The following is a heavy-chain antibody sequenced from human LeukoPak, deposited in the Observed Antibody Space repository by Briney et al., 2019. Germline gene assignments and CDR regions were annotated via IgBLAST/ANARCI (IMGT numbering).Heavy chain of an antibody. CDR3: AKDDTPKQWLLAEDAFDI. V-gene: IGHV3-30*02. D-gene: IGHD6-19*01. CDR2: IWYDGSNK. J-gene: IGHJ3*02. Sequence: GGSLRLSCAASGFTFSSYGMHWVRQAPGKGLEWVAVIWYDGSNKYYADSVKGRFTISRDNSKNTLYLQMNSLRAEDTAVYYCAKDDTPKQWLLAEDAFDIWGQGTMVTVSS. CDR1: GFTFSSYG.